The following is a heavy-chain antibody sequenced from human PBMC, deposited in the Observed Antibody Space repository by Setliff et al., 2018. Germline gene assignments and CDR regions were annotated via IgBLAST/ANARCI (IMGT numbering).Heavy chain of an antibody. CDR3: ARADYSSSLHYFDC. Sequence: ASVKVSCKASGYTFKSYAMNWVRQAPGQGLEWMGWISGHNGDTKLAQNFQGRVTVTTDTFTNTGYMELRSLRSDDTAFYYCARADYSSSLHYFDCWGQGTLVTVSS. J-gene: IGHJ4*02. CDR2: ISGHNGDT. CDR1: GYTFKSYA. D-gene: IGHD6-13*01. V-gene: IGHV1-18*01.